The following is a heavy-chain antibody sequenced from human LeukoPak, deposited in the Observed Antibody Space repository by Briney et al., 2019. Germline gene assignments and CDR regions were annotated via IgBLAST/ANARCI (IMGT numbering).Heavy chain of an antibody. Sequence: PGGSLRLSCAVSGFTIGSYWMSWVRQAPGKGLEWVANIRQDGSEKYYVDSVKGRLTISRDNAKNSLYLQMNSLRAEDTGIYYCARAGYYGDDAFDLWGQGTMVTVSS. CDR3: ARAGYYGDDAFDL. CDR2: IRQDGSEK. J-gene: IGHJ3*01. V-gene: IGHV3-7*01. D-gene: IGHD2/OR15-2a*01. CDR1: GFTIGSYW.